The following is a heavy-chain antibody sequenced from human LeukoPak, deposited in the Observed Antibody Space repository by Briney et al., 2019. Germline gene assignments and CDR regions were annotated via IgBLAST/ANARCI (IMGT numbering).Heavy chain of an antibody. J-gene: IGHJ4*01. CDR3: AKGIYSSGWSYFDY. CDR1: GFTFSSYS. Sequence: GGSLRLSCAASGFTFSSYSMNWVRQAPGKGLEWVSSISSSSSYIYYADSVKGRFTISRDNSKNTLYLQMNSLRAEDTAVYYCAKGIYSSGWSYFDYWGHGTLVTVSS. CDR2: ISSSSSYI. V-gene: IGHV3-21*04. D-gene: IGHD6-19*01.